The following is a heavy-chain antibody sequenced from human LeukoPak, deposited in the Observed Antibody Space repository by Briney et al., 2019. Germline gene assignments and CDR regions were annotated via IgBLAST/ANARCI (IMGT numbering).Heavy chain of an antibody. J-gene: IGHJ4*02. D-gene: IGHD5-12*01. V-gene: IGHV1-18*01. CDR2: ISAYNGNT. CDR3: ARGRYIVATTAPSDY. CDR1: GYTFTSYG. Sequence: ASVKVSCEASGYTFTSYGISWVRQAPGQGLEWMGWISAYNGNTNYAQKLQGRVTMTTDTSTSTAYMELRSLRSDDTAVYYCARGRYIVATTAPSDYWGQGTLVTVSS.